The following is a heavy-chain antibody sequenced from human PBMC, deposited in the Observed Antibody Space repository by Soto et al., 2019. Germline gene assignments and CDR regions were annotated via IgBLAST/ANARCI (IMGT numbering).Heavy chain of an antibody. CDR1: GFTFSNAW. Sequence: GGSLRLSCAASGFTFSNAWMSWVRQAPGKGLEWVGRIKSKTDGGTTAYAAPVKGKFTISRDDSKNTLLLQMNSLKTEDTAVYYCTTDEPPYCSGGSCWPSDYYYYMDVWGKGTTVTVSS. D-gene: IGHD2-15*01. V-gene: IGHV3-15*01. CDR3: TTDEPPYCSGGSCWPSDYYYYMDV. CDR2: IKSKTDGGTT. J-gene: IGHJ6*03.